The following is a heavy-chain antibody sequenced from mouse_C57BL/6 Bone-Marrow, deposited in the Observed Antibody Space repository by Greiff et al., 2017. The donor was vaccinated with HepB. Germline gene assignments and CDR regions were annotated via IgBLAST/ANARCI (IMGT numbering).Heavy chain of an antibody. CDR2: IYPRSGNT. V-gene: IGHV1-81*01. D-gene: IGHD4-1*01. CDR1: GYTFTSYG. Sequence: VKLVESGAELARPGASVKLSCKASGYTFTSYGISWVKQRTGQGLEWIGEIYPRSGNTYYNEKFKGKATLTADKSSSTAYMELRSLTSEDSAVYFCARPWDGVFAYWGQGTLVTVSA. J-gene: IGHJ3*01. CDR3: ARPWDGVFAY.